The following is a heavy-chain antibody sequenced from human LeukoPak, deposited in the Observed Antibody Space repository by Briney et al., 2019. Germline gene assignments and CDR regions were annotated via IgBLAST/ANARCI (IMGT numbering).Heavy chain of an antibody. CDR2: IYYSGST. J-gene: IGHJ4*02. CDR3: ARASYSASWYYFDH. Sequence: PSETLSLTCTVSGGSISSYYWSWIRQPPGKGLEWIGYIYYSGSTNHNPSLKSRVTISVDTSKNEFFLKLSSVTAADTAVYYCARASYSASWYYFDHWGQGTLVTVSS. D-gene: IGHD6-13*01. V-gene: IGHV4-59*01. CDR1: GGSISSYY.